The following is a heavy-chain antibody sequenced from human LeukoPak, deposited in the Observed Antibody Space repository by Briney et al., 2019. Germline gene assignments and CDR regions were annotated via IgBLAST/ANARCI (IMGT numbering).Heavy chain of an antibody. V-gene: IGHV4-39*07. D-gene: IGHD2-15*01. J-gene: IGHJ6*03. CDR3: WRAVANIRYYYYYMDV. CDR2: IYYSGST. Sequence: NPSETLSLTCTVSGGSISSSSYYWGWIRQPPGKGLEWIGSIYYSGSTYYNPSLKSRVTISVDTSKNQFSLKLSSVTAADTAVYYCWRAVANIRYYYYYMDVWGKGTTVTVSS. CDR1: GGSISSSSYY.